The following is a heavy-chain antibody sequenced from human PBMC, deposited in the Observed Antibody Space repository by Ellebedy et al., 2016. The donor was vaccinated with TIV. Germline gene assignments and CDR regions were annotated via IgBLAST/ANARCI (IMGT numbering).Heavy chain of an antibody. CDR1: GFTFSSYG. V-gene: IGHV3-23*01. Sequence: GGSLRLSXAASGFTFSSYGMHWVRQAPGKGLEWVSAISGSGGSTYYADSVKGRFTISRDNSKNTLYLQMNSLRAEDTAVYYCAKDHTVTTTSFQDYWGQGTLVTVSS. CDR3: AKDHTVTTTSFQDY. CDR2: ISGSGGST. D-gene: IGHD4-17*01. J-gene: IGHJ4*02.